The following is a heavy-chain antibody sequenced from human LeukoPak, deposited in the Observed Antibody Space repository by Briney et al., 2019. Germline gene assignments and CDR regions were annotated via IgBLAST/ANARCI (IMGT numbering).Heavy chain of an antibody. D-gene: IGHD4-17*01. CDR1: GGSISSYY. CDR2: IYYSGST. J-gene: IGHJ5*02. Sequence: PSETLSLTCTVSGGSISSYYWSWIRQPPGKGLEWIGYIYYSGSTNYNPSLKSRVTISVDTSKNQFSLKLSSVTAADTAVYYCARALYGERSWFDPWGQGTLVTGSS. CDR3: ARALYGERSWFDP. V-gene: IGHV4-59*01.